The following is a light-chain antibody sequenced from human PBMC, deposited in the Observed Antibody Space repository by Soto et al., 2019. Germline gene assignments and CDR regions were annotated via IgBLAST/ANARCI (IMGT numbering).Light chain of an antibody. CDR3: SSYAISSPYV. J-gene: IGLJ1*01. CDR2: EVS. Sequence: QSALTQPASVSGSPGQSITISCTGTTSDVGGYKYVSWYQQHPGKAPKLMIYEVSNRPSGVSNRFSGSKSGNTASLTISGLQAEDEADYYCSSYAISSPYVFGTGTKVTV. V-gene: IGLV2-14*01. CDR1: TSDVGGYKY.